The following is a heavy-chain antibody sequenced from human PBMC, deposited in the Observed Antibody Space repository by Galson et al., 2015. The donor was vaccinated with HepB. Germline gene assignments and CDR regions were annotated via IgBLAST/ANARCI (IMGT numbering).Heavy chain of an antibody. J-gene: IGHJ4*02. Sequence: SLRLSCAASRFTFSSYSMNWVRQAPGKGLEWVSSISSSSSYIYYADSVKGRFTISRDNAKNSLYLQMNSLRAEDTAVYYCARVRVLLWFGEPDYWGQGTLVTVSS. CDR3: ARVRVLLWFGEPDY. CDR1: RFTFSSYS. V-gene: IGHV3-21*01. CDR2: ISSSSSYI. D-gene: IGHD3-10*01.